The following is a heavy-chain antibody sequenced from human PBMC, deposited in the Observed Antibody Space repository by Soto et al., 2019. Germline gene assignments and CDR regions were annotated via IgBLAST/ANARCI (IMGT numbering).Heavy chain of an antibody. Sequence: GWPLRHSWTASEFTFSSYDRSWVLKNPGKGLEWVSAISGRDGSTYYADSVKGRFTISRDNSKNTLYLQMNSLRAEDTAVYYCASPTVTPHYGMEVWGQGTTVTVSS. CDR2: ISGRDGST. CDR3: ASPTVTPHYGMEV. CDR1: EFTFSSYD. V-gene: IGHV3-23*01. D-gene: IGHD4-17*01. J-gene: IGHJ6*02.